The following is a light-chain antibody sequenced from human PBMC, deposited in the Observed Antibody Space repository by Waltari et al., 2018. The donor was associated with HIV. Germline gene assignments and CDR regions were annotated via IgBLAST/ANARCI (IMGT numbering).Light chain of an antibody. CDR3: QQYGSSPPS. J-gene: IGKJ5*01. CDR2: GAS. V-gene: IGKV3-20*01. Sequence: EIVLTQSPGTLSLSPGERGTLFCRASQSVSSSYLAWYQQKPGQAPRLLIYGASSRATGIPDRFSGSGSGTDFTLTISSLEPEDFAVYYCQQYGSSPPSFGQGTRLEI. CDR1: QSVSSSY.